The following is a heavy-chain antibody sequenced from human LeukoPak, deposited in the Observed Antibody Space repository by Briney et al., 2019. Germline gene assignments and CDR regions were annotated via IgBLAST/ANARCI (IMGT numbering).Heavy chain of an antibody. CDR1: GFTFSSSA. D-gene: IGHD6-19*01. Sequence: GGSLRLSCAASGFTFSSSAMHWVRQAPGKGLEWVSSISSSSSYIYYADSVKGRFTISRDNAKNSLYLQMNSLRAEDTAVYYCARVIGSGWYLSLGDWGQGTLVTVSS. CDR3: ARVIGSGWYLSLGD. CDR2: ISSSSSYI. J-gene: IGHJ4*02. V-gene: IGHV3-21*01.